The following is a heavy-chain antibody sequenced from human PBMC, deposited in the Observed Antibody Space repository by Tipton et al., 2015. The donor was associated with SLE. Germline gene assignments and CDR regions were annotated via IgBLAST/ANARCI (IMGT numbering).Heavy chain of an antibody. D-gene: IGHD3-22*01. V-gene: IGHV3-15*04. J-gene: IGHJ5*02. CDR1: GFSFTNAW. CDR3: TGGLYYYDTSGP. CDR2: IESKTDGGTT. Sequence: SLRLSCAASGFSFTNAWMSWVRQAPGNGLEWVGRIESKTDGGTTDYAAPVKGRFSISRDDSKNTLYLQMNGLKTEDTAVYYCTGGLYYYDTSGPWGQGTLVTVSS.